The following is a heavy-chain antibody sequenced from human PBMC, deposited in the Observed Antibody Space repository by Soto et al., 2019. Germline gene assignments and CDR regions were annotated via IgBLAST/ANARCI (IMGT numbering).Heavy chain of an antibody. J-gene: IGHJ4*02. V-gene: IGHV4-59*11. CDR3: ARYDFWSGYYVD. CDR2: IYYSANT. D-gene: IGHD3-3*01. CDR1: GGSLSHHY. Sequence: SXTLSLTCTVSGGSLSHHYCSWIGQPPGKGLEWIGHIYYSANTNYNPSLRSRVTISVDTSKDQFSLNLSSVTAADTALYFCARYDFWSGYYVDWGRGTLVTVSS.